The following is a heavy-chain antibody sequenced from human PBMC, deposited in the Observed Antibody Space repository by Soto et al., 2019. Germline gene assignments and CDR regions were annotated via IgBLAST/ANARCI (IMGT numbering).Heavy chain of an antibody. Sequence: ASVKVSCKAFGYTFTTYGLSWVRQAPGQGLEWMGWVSPYNGNTYYAPRLQGRVTMTTDTSTTTAYMSLRSLRSDDTAIYYCVRGGILEANRPYYYYGLDVWGQGTPVTVS. V-gene: IGHV1-18*01. CDR2: VSPYNGNT. J-gene: IGHJ6*02. CDR1: GYTFTTYG. CDR3: VRGGILEANRPYYYYGLDV. D-gene: IGHD1-1*01.